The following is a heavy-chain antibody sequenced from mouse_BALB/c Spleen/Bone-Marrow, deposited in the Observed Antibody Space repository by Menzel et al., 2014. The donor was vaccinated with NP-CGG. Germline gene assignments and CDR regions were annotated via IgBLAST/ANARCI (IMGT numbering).Heavy chain of an antibody. J-gene: IGHJ3*01. CDR1: GYTFTSYT. CDR3: ARGGTARAAWFAY. CDR2: INPSSAYT. V-gene: IGHV1-4*02. D-gene: IGHD3-3*01. Sequence: QVQLQQPAAELARPGASVKMSCKASGYTFTSYTMHWIKQRPGQGLEWIGYINPSSAYTEYNQKLKDKTTLTADTSSSTAYMQLSSLTSEDSAVYYCARGGTARAAWFAYWGQGTLVNVSA.